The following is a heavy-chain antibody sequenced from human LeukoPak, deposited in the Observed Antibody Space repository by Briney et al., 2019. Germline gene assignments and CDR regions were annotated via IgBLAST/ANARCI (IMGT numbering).Heavy chain of an antibody. CDR2: ISAYNGNT. D-gene: IGHD6-13*01. CDR1: GGTFSSYG. V-gene: IGHV1-18*01. CDR3: AKDRIAAAVDY. Sequence: ASVKVSCKASGGTFSSYGISWVRQAPGQGLEWMGWISAYNGNTNYAQKLQGRVTMTTDTSTSTAYMELRSLRSDGTAVYYCAKDRIAAAVDYWGQGTLVTVSS. J-gene: IGHJ4*02.